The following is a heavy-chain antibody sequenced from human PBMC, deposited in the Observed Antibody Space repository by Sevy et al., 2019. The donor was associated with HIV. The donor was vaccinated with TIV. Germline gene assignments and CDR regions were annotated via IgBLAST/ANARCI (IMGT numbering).Heavy chain of an antibody. D-gene: IGHD3-3*01. V-gene: IGHV4-59*08. CDR1: GGSISSYH. Sequence: SETLSLTCTVSGGSISSYHWSWIRQPRGKGLEWIGYIYYSGSTNYNPSLKSRVTISVDTSKNQFSLKLSSVTAADTAVYYCARHNKHYDFWSDLNWFDPWGQGTLVTVSS. CDR2: IYYSGST. J-gene: IGHJ5*02. CDR3: ARHNKHYDFWSDLNWFDP.